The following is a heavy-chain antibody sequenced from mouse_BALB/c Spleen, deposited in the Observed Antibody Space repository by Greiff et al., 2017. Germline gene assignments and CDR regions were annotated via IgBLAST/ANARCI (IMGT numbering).Heavy chain of an antibody. Sequence: EVMLVESGGGLVKPGGSLKLSCAASGFTFSSYGMSWVRQTPDKRLEWVATISSGGSYTYYPDSVKGRFTISRDNAKNTLYLQMSSLKSEDTAMYYCARQDYGYGDFYYFDYWGQGTTLTVSS. V-gene: IGHV5-6*03. CDR2: ISSGGSYT. J-gene: IGHJ2*01. CDR3: ARQDYGYGDFYYFDY. D-gene: IGHD1-2*01. CDR1: GFTFSSYG.